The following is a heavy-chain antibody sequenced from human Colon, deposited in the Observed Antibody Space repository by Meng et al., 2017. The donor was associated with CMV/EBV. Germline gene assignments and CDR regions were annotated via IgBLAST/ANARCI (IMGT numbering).Heavy chain of an antibody. CDR2: IYAVGTP. D-gene: IGHD1-7*01. J-gene: IGHJ4*02. Sequence: GGSLRLSCSASGFPIVSHYMAWGRQAPGKGLRWVSLIYAVGTPYHADSVKGRFTISRDNDRNIIDLQMSSLTADDTAIYYCVTGTTGYFDLWGQGTLVTVSS. CDR3: VTGTTGYFDL. V-gene: IGHV3-53*01. CDR1: GFPIVSHY.